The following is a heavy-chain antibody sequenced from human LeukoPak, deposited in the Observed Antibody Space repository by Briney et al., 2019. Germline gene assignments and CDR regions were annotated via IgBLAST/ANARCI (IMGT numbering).Heavy chain of an antibody. CDR2: IYYSGST. D-gene: IGHD5-18*01. J-gene: IGHJ4*02. CDR1: GVSISSYY. Sequence: PSETLSLTCTVFGVSISSYYWSWIRQPPGKGLEWIGYIYYSGSTNYNPSLKSRVTISVDTSKNQFSLKLSSVTAADTAVYYCARGNTAMVESLDYWGQGTLVTVSS. V-gene: IGHV4-59*01. CDR3: ARGNTAMVESLDY.